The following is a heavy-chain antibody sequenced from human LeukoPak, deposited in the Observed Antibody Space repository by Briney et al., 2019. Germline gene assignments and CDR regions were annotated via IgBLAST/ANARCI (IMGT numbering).Heavy chain of an antibody. D-gene: IGHD2-15*01. CDR2: INHSGST. CDR1: GGSISSGSYY. V-gene: IGHV4-39*07. Sequence: PSETLSLTCTVSGGSISSGSYYWSWIRQPPGKGLEWIGEINHSGSTNYNPSLKSRVTISVDTSKNQFSLKLSSVTAADTAVYYCARPARGGRPHYFDYWGQGTLVTVSS. CDR3: ARPARGGRPHYFDY. J-gene: IGHJ4*02.